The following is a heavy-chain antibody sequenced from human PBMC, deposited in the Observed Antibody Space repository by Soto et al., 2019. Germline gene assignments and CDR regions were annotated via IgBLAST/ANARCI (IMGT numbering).Heavy chain of an antibody. D-gene: IGHD3-10*01. J-gene: IGHJ4*02. V-gene: IGHV3-23*01. CDR2: IGATSYTT. CDR3: ARGGSGSYTPNDF. CDR1: GFIFSSYA. Sequence: GGSLRLSCAASGFIFSSYAMSWVRQSPGKGLEWVATIGATSYTTYYTDSVNGRFTISRDNPKSTLTLQMNSLRAEDTAVYFCARGGSGSYTPNDFWGLGTLVTVSS.